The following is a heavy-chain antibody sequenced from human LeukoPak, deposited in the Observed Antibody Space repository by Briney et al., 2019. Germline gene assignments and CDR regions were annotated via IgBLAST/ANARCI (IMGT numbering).Heavy chain of an antibody. CDR2: ISYDGSNK. CDR3: ARDGWELRYFDY. D-gene: IGHD1-26*01. CDR1: GFTFSSYA. V-gene: IGHV3-30*04. Sequence: GGSLRLSCAASGFTFSSYAMHWVRQAPGKGLERVAVISYDGSNKCYADSVKGRFTISRDNSKNTLYLQMNSLRAEDTAVYYCARDGWELRYFDYWGQGTLVTVSS. J-gene: IGHJ4*02.